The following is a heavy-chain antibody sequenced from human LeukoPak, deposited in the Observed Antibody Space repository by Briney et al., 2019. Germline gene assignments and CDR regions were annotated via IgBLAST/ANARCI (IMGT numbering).Heavy chain of an antibody. J-gene: IGHJ6*02. D-gene: IGHD4-11*01. V-gene: IGHV4-59*01. Sequence: PSETLSLTCTVPGGSISSYYWSWIRQPPGKGLEWIGYIYYSGSTNYNPSLKSRVTISVDTSKNQFSLKLSSVTAADTAVYYCARAPGLPVPYYYGMDVWGQGTTVTVSS. CDR3: ARAPGLPVPYYYGMDV. CDR1: GGSISSYY. CDR2: IYYSGST.